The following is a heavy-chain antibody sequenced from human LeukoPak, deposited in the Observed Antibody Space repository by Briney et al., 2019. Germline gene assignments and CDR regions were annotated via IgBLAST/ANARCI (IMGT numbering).Heavy chain of an antibody. J-gene: IGHJ4*02. Sequence: NPSETLSLTCTVSGGSISSYYWSWIRQPPGKGLEWIGYIYYSGSTNYNPSLKSRVTISVDTSKNQFSLKLSSVTAADTAVYYCARQVMVRGVIIDYWGQGTLVTVSS. CDR2: IYYSGST. D-gene: IGHD3-10*01. CDR3: ARQVMVRGVIIDY. V-gene: IGHV4-59*08. CDR1: GGSISSYY.